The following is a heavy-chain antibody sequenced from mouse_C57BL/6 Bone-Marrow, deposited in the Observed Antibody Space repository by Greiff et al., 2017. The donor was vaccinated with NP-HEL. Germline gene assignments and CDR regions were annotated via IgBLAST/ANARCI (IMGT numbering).Heavy chain of an antibody. D-gene: IGHD1-1*01. CDR3: ARREDYGSSYGYFDV. J-gene: IGHJ1*03. V-gene: IGHV5-12*01. CDR1: GFTFSDYY. CDR2: ISNGGGST. Sequence: EVKVVESGGGLVQPGGSLKLSCAASGFTFSDYYMYWVRQTPEKRLEWVAYISNGGGSTYYPDTVKGRFTISRDNAKNTLYLQMSRLKSEDTAMYYCARREDYGSSYGYFDVWGTGTTVTVSS.